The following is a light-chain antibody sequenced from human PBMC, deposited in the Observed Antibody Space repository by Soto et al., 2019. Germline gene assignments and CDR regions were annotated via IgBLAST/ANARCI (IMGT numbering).Light chain of an antibody. Sequence: QSALTQPPSASGSPGQSVTISCTGTSSDVGGYNYVSWYQQHPGKAPKLMIYDVSKRPSGVPDRFSGSKSGNTASLAVSGLQAEDEADYYCRSYAGSNNLGVFGGGTKLTVL. CDR1: SSDVGGYNY. V-gene: IGLV2-8*01. CDR3: RSYAGSNNLGV. J-gene: IGLJ3*02. CDR2: DVS.